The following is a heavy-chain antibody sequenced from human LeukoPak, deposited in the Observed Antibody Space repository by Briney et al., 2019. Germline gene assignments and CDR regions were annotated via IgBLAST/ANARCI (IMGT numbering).Heavy chain of an antibody. D-gene: IGHD5-18*01. CDR1: GGTFSSYA. V-gene: IGHV1-69*01. J-gene: IGHJ4*02. CDR3: AKDTSLRLWTHFDY. CDR2: IIPIFGTA. Sequence: GASVKVSCKASGGTFSSYAISWVRQAPGQGLEWMGGIIPIFGTANYAQKFQGRVTITADESTSTAYMELSSLRSEDTAVYYCAKDTSLRLWTHFDYWGQGTLVTVSS.